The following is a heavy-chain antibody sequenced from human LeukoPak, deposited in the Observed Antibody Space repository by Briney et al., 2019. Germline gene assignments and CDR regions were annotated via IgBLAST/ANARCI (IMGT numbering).Heavy chain of an antibody. D-gene: IGHD3-22*01. CDR2: INPNSGGT. CDR1: GYTFTGYY. V-gene: IGHV1-2*02. CDR3: ETNYYDSSGPDAFDI. Sequence: ASVKVSCKASGYTFTGYYMHWVRQAPGQGLEWMGWINPNSGGTNYAQKFQGRVTMTRDTSISTAYMELSRLRSDDTAVYYCETNYYDSSGPDAFDIWGQGTMVTVSS. J-gene: IGHJ3*02.